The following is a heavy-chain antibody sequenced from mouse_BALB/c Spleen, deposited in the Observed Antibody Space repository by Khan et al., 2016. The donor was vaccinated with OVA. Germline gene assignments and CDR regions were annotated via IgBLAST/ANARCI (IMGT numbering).Heavy chain of an antibody. Sequence: QVRLQQSGAELVRPGVSVKISCKGSGYTFTDFTMHWVKQSHAKSLEWIGVISTYYGDATHNEKFKGKATLTVDKSSSTAYMELARLTSEDSAIXCCARGGGGDRFAYWGQGTLVTVSA. CDR1: GYTFTDFT. CDR3: ARGGGGDRFAY. J-gene: IGHJ3*01. V-gene: IGHV1S137*01. CDR2: ISTYYGDA.